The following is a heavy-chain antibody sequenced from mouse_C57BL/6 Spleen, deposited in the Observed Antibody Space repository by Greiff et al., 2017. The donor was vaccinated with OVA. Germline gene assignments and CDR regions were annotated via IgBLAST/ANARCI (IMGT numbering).Heavy chain of an antibody. J-gene: IGHJ4*01. D-gene: IGHD2-3*01. CDR2: INPYNGDT. CDR1: GYSFTGYF. V-gene: IGHV1-20*01. Sequence: VQLQQSGPELVKPGDSVKISCKASGYSFTGYFMNWVLQSHGKSLEWIGRINPYNGDTFYNQKFKGKATLTVDKSSSTAHMELRRLTSEDAAVYYCARVYDGYAMDYWGQGTSVTVSS. CDR3: ARVYDGYAMDY.